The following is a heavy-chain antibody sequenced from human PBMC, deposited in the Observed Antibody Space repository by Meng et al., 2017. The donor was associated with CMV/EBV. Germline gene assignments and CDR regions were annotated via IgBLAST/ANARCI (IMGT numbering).Heavy chain of an antibody. Sequence: SGYSISSSNWWGWIRQPPGKGLERIGYIYYSGSTYYNPSLKSRVTMSVDTSKNQFSLKLSSVTAVDTAVYYCARLGSSSSWVLGWFDPWGQGTLVTVSS. CDR2: IYYSGST. D-gene: IGHD6-6*01. J-gene: IGHJ5*02. CDR3: ARLGSSSSWVLGWFDP. V-gene: IGHV4-28*01. CDR1: GYSISSSNW.